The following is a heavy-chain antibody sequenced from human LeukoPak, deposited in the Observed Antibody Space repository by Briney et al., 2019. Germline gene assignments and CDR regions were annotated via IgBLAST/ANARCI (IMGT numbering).Heavy chain of an antibody. V-gene: IGHV3-7*01. CDR1: GFTFSTYW. CDR3: AKDRGYSYGYEAYFDY. Sequence: GGSLRLSCAASGFTFSTYWMSWVRQAPGKGLEWVANIRPDGSEKYYVDSVKGRLTISRDNAKNTLYLQMNSLRAEDTAVYYCAKDRGYSYGYEAYFDYWGQGTLVTVSS. D-gene: IGHD5-18*01. CDR2: IRPDGSEK. J-gene: IGHJ4*02.